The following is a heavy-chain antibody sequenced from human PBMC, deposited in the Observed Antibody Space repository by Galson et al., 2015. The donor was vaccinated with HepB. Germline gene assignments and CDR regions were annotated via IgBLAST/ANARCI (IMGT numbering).Heavy chain of an antibody. J-gene: IGHJ6*03. Sequence: SLRLSCAASGFTFSSYSMNWVRQAPGKGLEWVSSISWSSGDIGYADSVKGRFTISRDNAMNSLFLQMNSLRADDTAFYYCAKDVYGLLGYYYMDVWGKGTPVTVSS. CDR1: GFTFSSYS. CDR3: AKDVYGLLGYYYMDV. D-gene: IGHD1-26*01. CDR2: ISWSSGDI. V-gene: IGHV3-9*01.